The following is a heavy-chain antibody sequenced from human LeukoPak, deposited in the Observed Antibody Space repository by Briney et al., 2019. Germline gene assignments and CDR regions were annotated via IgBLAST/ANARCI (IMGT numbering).Heavy chain of an antibody. CDR3: ARVKQPYYYDSSGPRDYYYGMDV. CDR1: GFPFSIHG. D-gene: IGHD3-22*01. J-gene: IGHJ6*01. CDR2: ISGSGDIT. Sequence: GGSLRLSCAASGFPFSIHGMSWVRQAPGKGLEWVSVISGSGDITYYAYSVKGRFTISRDNSKNTVFLQMNSLRAEDTAVYYCARVKQPYYYDSSGPRDYYYGMDVWGQGTTVTVS. V-gene: IGHV3-23*01.